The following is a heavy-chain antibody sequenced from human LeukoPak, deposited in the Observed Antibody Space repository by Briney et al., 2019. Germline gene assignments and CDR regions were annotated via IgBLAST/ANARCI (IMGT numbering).Heavy chain of an antibody. CDR1: GGSISSGGYS. D-gene: IGHD6-13*01. CDR2: IYHSGST. CDR3: ARAGASSSWYVDY. J-gene: IGHJ4*02. Sequence: SQTLSLTCAVPGGSISSGGYSWSWIRQPPGKGLEWIGYIYHSGSTYYNPSLKSRVTISVDTSKNQFSLKLSSVTAADTAVYYCARAGASSSWYVDYWGQGTLVTVSS. V-gene: IGHV4-30-2*01.